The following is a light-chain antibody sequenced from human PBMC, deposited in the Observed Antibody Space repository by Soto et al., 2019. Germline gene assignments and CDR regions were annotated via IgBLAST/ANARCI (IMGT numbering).Light chain of an antibody. CDR3: QQRSNWPLT. V-gene: IGKV3-11*01. Sequence: DIVLTQSPATLSLSPGERATLSCRASQSVSSYLGWYQQKPGRAPRLLIYDASNRATGIPARFSGSGSGTDFTLTISSLEPEDFAVYYCQQRSNWPLTFGGGTRVEIK. CDR1: QSVSSY. J-gene: IGKJ4*01. CDR2: DAS.